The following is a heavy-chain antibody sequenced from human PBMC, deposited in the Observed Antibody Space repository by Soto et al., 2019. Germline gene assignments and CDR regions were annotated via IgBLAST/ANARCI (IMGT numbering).Heavy chain of an antibody. CDR3: ARDTPNYYDSPDDAFDI. CDR2: ICYDGSNK. Sequence: QVQLVESGGGVVQPGRSLRLSCAASGFTFSSYGMHWVRQAPGKGLEWVAVICYDGSNKYYADSVKGRFTISRDNSKNTLYLQMNSLRAEDTAVYYCARDTPNYYDSPDDAFDIWGQGTMVTVSS. J-gene: IGHJ3*02. CDR1: GFTFSSYG. V-gene: IGHV3-33*01. D-gene: IGHD3-22*01.